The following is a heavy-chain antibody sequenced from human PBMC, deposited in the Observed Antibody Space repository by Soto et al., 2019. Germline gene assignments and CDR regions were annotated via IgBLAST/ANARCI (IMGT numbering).Heavy chain of an antibody. CDR3: AGSMRRVAEYYPLAAFDI. J-gene: IGHJ3*02. CDR2: IIPIFGTA. V-gene: IGHV1-69*01. D-gene: IGHD3-10*01. Sequence: QVQLVQSGAEVKKPGSSVKVSCKASGGTFSSYAISWVRQAPGQGLEWMGGIIPIFGTANYAQKFQGRVTITADEATSPAYMELSSLRSEDTAVYYCAGSMRRVAEYYPLAAFDIWGQGTMVTVSS. CDR1: GGTFSSYA.